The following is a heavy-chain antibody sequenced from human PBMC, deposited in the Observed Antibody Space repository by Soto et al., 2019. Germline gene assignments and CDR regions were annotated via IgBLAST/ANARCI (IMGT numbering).Heavy chain of an antibody. CDR3: AREVQWLRLIDY. CDR2: INAGNGNT. D-gene: IGHD5-12*01. J-gene: IGHJ4*02. CDR1: GYTFTSYA. Sequence: ASVKVSCKASGYTFTSYAMHWVRQAPGQRLEWMGWINAGNGNTKYSQKFQGRVTITRDTSASTAYMELSSLRSEDTAVYYCAREVQWLRLIDYWGQGTLVTVSS. V-gene: IGHV1-3*01.